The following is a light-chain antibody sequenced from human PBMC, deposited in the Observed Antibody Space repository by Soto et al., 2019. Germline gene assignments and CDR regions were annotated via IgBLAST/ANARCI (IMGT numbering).Light chain of an antibody. CDR1: QSVSSSS. Sequence: EIVVTQSPGTLSLSPGERATPSCRASQSVSSSSLAWYQQKPGQAPRLLIHGVSSRATGIPDRFSGSGSGTDFTLTISRLEPEDFAIYFCQYYGSSPGTFGQGTKVDIK. J-gene: IGKJ1*01. V-gene: IGKV3-20*01. CDR3: QYYGSSPGT. CDR2: GVS.